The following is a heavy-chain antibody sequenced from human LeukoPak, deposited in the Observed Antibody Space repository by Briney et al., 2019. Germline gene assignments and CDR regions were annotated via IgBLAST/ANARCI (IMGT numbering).Heavy chain of an antibody. J-gene: IGHJ4*02. V-gene: IGHV3-30*18. CDR2: ISYDGSNK. CDR3: AKDSLGGRNYFDY. CDR1: GFTFSSYS. Sequence: PGRSLRLSCAASGFTFSSYSMHWVRQAPGKGLEWVAIISYDGSNKYYADSVKGRFTISRDNSKNTLYLQMNSLRAEDTAVYYCAKDSLGGRNYFDYWGQGTLVTVSS. D-gene: IGHD1-26*01.